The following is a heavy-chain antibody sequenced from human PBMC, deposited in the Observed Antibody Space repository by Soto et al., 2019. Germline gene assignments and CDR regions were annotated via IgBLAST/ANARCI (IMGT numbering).Heavy chain of an antibody. Sequence: ASVKVSCKASGYTFTSYYMHWVRQAPGQGLEWMGIINPSGGSTSYAQKFQGRVTMTRDTSTSTVYMEPSSLGSEDTAVYYCARIISGGHFDYWGQGTLVTVSS. V-gene: IGHV1-46*01. CDR2: INPSGGST. J-gene: IGHJ4*02. D-gene: IGHD2-15*01. CDR3: ARIISGGHFDY. CDR1: GYTFTSYY.